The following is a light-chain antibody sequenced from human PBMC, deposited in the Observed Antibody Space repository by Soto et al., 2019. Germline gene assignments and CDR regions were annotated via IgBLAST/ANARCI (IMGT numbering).Light chain of an antibody. CDR1: SSNIGFYNY. V-gene: IGLV2-14*01. CDR2: EVA. Sequence: QSVLTQPASVSGSPGQSITISCTGTSSNIGFYNYVSWYQQHPGEAPKLIIYEVAKRPSGVSSRFSGSKSGNTASLTISGLQAEDEADYHCSSYTSTSPLYVFGTGTKVTVL. CDR3: SSYTSTSPLYV. J-gene: IGLJ1*01.